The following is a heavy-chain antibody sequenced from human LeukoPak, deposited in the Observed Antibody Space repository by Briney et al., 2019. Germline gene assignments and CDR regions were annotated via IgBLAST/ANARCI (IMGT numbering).Heavy chain of an antibody. Sequence: GGSLRLSCAASGFTFNNYAMNWVRQAPGKGLEWVSVISGSGGTTYYADSVKGRFTISRDSLKNTLYLQMNSLRAEDTAVYYCARIKDIEMRDPTIFGVVITPYYYYGMDVWGQGTTVTVSS. D-gene: IGHD3-3*01. CDR2: ISGSGGTT. CDR1: GFTFNNYA. J-gene: IGHJ6*02. CDR3: ARIKDIEMRDPTIFGVVITPYYYYGMDV. V-gene: IGHV3-23*01.